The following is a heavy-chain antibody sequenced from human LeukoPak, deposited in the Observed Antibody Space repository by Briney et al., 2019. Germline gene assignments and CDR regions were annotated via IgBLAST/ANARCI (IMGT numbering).Heavy chain of an antibody. D-gene: IGHD1-26*01. J-gene: IGHJ4*02. Sequence: ASVKVSCKASGGTFSSYAISWVRQAPGQGLEWMGGIIPIFGRANYAQKFQGRVTITADESTSTAYMELSSLRSEDTAVYYCARDAGATTPSPDYWGQGTLVTVSS. V-gene: IGHV1-69*13. CDR3: ARDAGATTPSPDY. CDR1: GGTFSSYA. CDR2: IIPIFGRA.